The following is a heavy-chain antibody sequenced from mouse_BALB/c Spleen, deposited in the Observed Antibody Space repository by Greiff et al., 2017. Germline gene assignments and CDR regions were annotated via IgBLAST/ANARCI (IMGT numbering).Heavy chain of an antibody. V-gene: IGHV1-69*02. CDR2: IDPSDSET. J-gene: IGHJ4*01. Sequence: QVQLQQPGAELVKPGAPVKLSCTASGYTFTSYWMNWVKQRPGRGLEWIGRIDPSDSETHYNQKFKDKATLTVYKSSSTAYIQLSSLTSGDSAVYYCARRAMDYWGQGTSVTVSS. CDR1: GYTFTSYW. CDR3: ARRAMDY.